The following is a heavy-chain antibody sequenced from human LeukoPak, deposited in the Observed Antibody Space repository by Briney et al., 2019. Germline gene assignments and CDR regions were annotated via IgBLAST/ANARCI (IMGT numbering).Heavy chain of an antibody. CDR3: ARLNYYDSSFDY. CDR1: GDSVSSNSAA. D-gene: IGHD3-22*01. CDR2: TYYRSKWYN. Sequence: SQTLSLTCAISGDSVSSNSAAWNWIRQSPSRGLEWLGRTYYRSKWYNDYAVSVEGRVTINPDTSKNQFSLQLNSLTPEDTAVYYCARLNYYDSSFDYWGQGTLVTVSS. V-gene: IGHV6-1*01. J-gene: IGHJ4*02.